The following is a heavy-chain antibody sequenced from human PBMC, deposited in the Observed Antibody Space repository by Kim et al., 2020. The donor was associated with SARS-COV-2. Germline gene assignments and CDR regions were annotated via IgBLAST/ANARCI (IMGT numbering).Heavy chain of an antibody. CDR3: ARDKIVVVVAATHYRDYYYYYGMDV. Sequence: SVKVSCKASGGTFSSYAISWVRQAPGQGLEWMGGIIPIFGTANYAQKFQGRVTITADESTSTAYMELSSLRSEDTAVYYCARDKIVVVVAATHYRDYYYYYGMDVWGQGTTVTVSS. CDR1: GGTFSSYA. V-gene: IGHV1-69*13. CDR2: IIPIFGTA. D-gene: IGHD2-15*01. J-gene: IGHJ6*02.